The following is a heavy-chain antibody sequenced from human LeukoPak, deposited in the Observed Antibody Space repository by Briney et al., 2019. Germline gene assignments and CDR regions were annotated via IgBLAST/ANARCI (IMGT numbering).Heavy chain of an antibody. D-gene: IGHD3-9*01. CDR1: GGSFSGYY. CDR3: ARFIYYDILTGYSNWFDP. V-gene: IGHV4-34*01. J-gene: IGHJ5*02. Sequence: SETLSLTCAVYGGSFSGYYWSWIRQPPGKGLEWIGEINHSGSTNYNPSLKSRVTISVDTSKNQFSLKLSSVTAADTAVYYCARFIYYDILTGYSNWFDPWGQGTLVTVSS. CDR2: INHSGST.